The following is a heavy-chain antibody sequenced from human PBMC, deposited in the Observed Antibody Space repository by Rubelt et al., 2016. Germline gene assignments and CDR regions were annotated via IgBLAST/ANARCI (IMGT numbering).Heavy chain of an antibody. Sequence: EVYLVESGGGLVKPGGSLTLSCAASGFTFSSQSMNWVRQAPGKGLEWVSYISGGSTAIYYADSVKGRFTSSRDNAKNSLYLHMKCLSDEDTAVYYCANFWGGWGQGTMVTVS. CDR2: ISGGSTAI. D-gene: IGHD3-16*01. CDR1: GFTFSSQS. CDR3: ANFWGG. V-gene: IGHV3-48*02. J-gene: IGHJ3*01.